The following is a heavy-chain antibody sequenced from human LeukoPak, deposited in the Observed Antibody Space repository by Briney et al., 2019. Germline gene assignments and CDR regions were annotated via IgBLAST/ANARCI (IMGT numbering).Heavy chain of an antibody. J-gene: IGHJ4*02. Sequence: SVKVSCKASGGTFSSYTISWVRQAPGQGLEWMGRIIPILGIANYAQRFQGRVTITADKSTSTAYMELSSLRSEDTAVYYCASNQDGDYGVFDYWGQGTLVTVSS. CDR3: ASNQDGDYGVFDY. D-gene: IGHD4-17*01. CDR2: IIPILGIA. CDR1: GGTFSSYT. V-gene: IGHV1-69*02.